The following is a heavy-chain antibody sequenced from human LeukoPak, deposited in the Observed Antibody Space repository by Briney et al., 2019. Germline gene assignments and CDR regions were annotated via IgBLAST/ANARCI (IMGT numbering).Heavy chain of an antibody. CDR2: IYYSGST. Sequence: KASETLSLTCTVSGGSISSRSYYWGWIRQPPGKGLEWIGSIYYSGSTYYNPSLKSRVTISVDTSKNQFSLKLSSVTAADTAVYYCARDRGRGYSYGYYFDYWGQGTLVTVSS. CDR3: ARDRGRGYSYGYYFDY. D-gene: IGHD5-18*01. V-gene: IGHV4-39*07. J-gene: IGHJ4*02. CDR1: GGSISSRSYY.